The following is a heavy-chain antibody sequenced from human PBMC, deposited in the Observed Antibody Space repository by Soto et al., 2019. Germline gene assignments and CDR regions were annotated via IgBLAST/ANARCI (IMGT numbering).Heavy chain of an antibody. CDR2: INAGNGNT. V-gene: IGHV1-3*01. D-gene: IGHD3-22*01. J-gene: IGHJ4*02. CDR3: ARAGVPGYYYDSSGYYYEEFDY. Sequence: ASVKVSCKASGYTFTSYAMHWVRQAPGQRLEWMGWINAGNGNTKYSQKFQGRVTITRDTSASTAYMELSSLRSEDTAVYYCARAGVPGYYYDSSGYYYEEFDYWGQGSLDTVSS. CDR1: GYTFTSYA.